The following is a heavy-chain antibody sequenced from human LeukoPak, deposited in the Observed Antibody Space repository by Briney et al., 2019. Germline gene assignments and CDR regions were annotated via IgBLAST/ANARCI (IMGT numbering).Heavy chain of an antibody. J-gene: IGHJ5*02. CDR3: ARVVVPAAISWFDP. CDR2: IYYSGST. V-gene: IGHV4-39*01. D-gene: IGHD2-2*01. CDR1: GGSISSSSYC. Sequence: SETLSLTCTVSGGSISSSSYCWGWIRQPPGKGLEWIGSIYYSGSTYYNPSLKSRVTISVDTSKNQFSLKLSSVTAADTAVYYCARVVVPAAISWFDPWGQGTLVTVSS.